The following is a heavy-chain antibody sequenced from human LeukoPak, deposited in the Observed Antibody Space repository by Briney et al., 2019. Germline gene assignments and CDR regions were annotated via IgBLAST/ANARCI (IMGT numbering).Heavy chain of an antibody. CDR2: INPSGGST. CDR1: GYTFTSYY. D-gene: IGHD4-17*01. V-gene: IGHV1-46*01. CDR3: ARAGGYGDVDY. Sequence: ASVKVSXKASGYTFTSYYMHWVRQDPGQGLEWMGIINPSGGSTSYAQKFQGRVTMTRDTSTSTVYMELSSLRSEDTAVYYCARAGGYGDVDYWGQGTLVTVSS. J-gene: IGHJ4*02.